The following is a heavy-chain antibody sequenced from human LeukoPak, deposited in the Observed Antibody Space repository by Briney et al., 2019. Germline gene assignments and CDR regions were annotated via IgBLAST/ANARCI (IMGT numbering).Heavy chain of an antibody. CDR2: IYYSGST. CDR1: GGSISSSSYY. D-gene: IGHD5-18*01. CDR3: ASSNGYSYGYSAYYYYMDV. V-gene: IGHV4-39*07. Sequence: SETLSLTCTVSGGSISSSSYYWGWLRQPPGKGLEWIGSIYYSGSTYYNPSLKSRVTISVDTSKNQFSLKLSSVTAADTAVYYCASSNGYSYGYSAYYYYMDVWGKGTTVTVSS. J-gene: IGHJ6*03.